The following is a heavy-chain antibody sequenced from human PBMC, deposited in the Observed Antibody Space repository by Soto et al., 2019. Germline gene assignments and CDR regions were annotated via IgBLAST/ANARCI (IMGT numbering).Heavy chain of an antibody. V-gene: IGHV1-8*01. D-gene: IGHD3-3*01. CDR2: MNPNSGNT. Sequence: QVQLVQSGAEVKKPGASVKVSCKASGYTFTSYDINWVRQATGQGFEWMGWMNPNSGNTGYAQKFQGRVTMTRNTSISTAYMELSSLRSEDTAVYDCARGITIFGVVPGWGQGTLVTVSS. CDR3: ARGITIFGVVPG. J-gene: IGHJ4*02. CDR1: GYTFTSYD.